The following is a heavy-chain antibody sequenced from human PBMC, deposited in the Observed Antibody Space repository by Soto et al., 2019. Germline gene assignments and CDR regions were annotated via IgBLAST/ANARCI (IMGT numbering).Heavy chain of an antibody. Sequence: ASVKVSCKASGYTFTSYGITWVLQAPGQGLEWMGWISPNSGDTRYAQNLQGRVTMTTDTSTSTAYMELRSLRSDDTAVYYCARDGSSLVLWFGELPLDYWGQGTLVTVSS. D-gene: IGHD3-10*01. CDR1: GYTFTSYG. CDR3: ARDGSSLVLWFGELPLDY. J-gene: IGHJ4*02. CDR2: ISPNSGDT. V-gene: IGHV1-18*01.